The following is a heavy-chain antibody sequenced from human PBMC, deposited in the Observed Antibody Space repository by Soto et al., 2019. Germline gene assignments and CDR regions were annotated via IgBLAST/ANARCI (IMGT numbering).Heavy chain of an antibody. CDR3: PTEERYGLDV. V-gene: IGHV3-15*07. Sequence: GGSLRLSCAASGFTVYNAGMNWVRQAPGKGLEWVGRIKSKTDGGTTDYAAPVKGRFTISRDDSKNTLYLQMNSLKTEDTAVYYCPTEERYGLDVWGQGTTVTVSS. CDR2: IKSKTDGGTT. J-gene: IGHJ6*02. CDR1: GFTVYNAG.